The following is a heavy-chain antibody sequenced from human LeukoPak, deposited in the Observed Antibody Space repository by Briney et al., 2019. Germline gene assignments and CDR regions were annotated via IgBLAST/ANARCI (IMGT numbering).Heavy chain of an antibody. Sequence: GGSLRLSCVASGFTFSTYAMTWVRQAPGKGLEWVSGISGSGGSTYYADSVKGRCTISRDNSKNTLYLQMNNLRAEDTALYYCAKGYWNPGYWGQGTLVTVSS. CDR2: ISGSGGST. V-gene: IGHV3-23*01. J-gene: IGHJ4*02. CDR3: AKGYWNPGY. D-gene: IGHD1-1*01. CDR1: GFTFSTYA.